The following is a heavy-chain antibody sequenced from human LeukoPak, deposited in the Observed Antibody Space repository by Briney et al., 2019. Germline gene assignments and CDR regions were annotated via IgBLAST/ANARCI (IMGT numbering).Heavy chain of an antibody. D-gene: IGHD2-15*01. Sequence: PGGSLRHFCAASGFTFSNYAMSWVRQAPGRGLEWVSAISNNGGATYYADSVKGRFTISRDNSKNTLFVQMSSLRAEDTAVYHCARQLGYCSDGSCYFDSWGQGTLVTVSS. CDR3: ARQLGYCSDGSCYFDS. J-gene: IGHJ4*02. CDR2: ISNNGGAT. CDR1: GFTFSNYA. V-gene: IGHV3-23*01.